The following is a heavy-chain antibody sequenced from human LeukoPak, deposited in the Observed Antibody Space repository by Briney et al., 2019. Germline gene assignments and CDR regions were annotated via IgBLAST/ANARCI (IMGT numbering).Heavy chain of an antibody. J-gene: IGHJ3*02. CDR1: GFTFQNYG. Sequence: GGSLRLSCAASGFTFQNYGMDWVRQVPGKGLEWVAVIWNDGRNEHYADSVKGRFTISRDNSKNTLYLQMNSLRAEDTAVYYCSKGRTNDYGEPYTFVIWGQGTMVIVSS. CDR2: IWNDGRNE. D-gene: IGHD4/OR15-4a*01. V-gene: IGHV3-33*03. CDR3: SKGRTNDYGEPYTFVI.